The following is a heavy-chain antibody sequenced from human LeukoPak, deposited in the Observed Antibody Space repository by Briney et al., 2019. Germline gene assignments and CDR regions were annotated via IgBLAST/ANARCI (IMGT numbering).Heavy chain of an antibody. CDR1: GFTVSSNY. J-gene: IGHJ4*02. CDR3: ARDPMMPYDSSGE. D-gene: IGHD3-22*01. V-gene: IGHV3-66*02. CDR2: IYSGGST. Sequence: GGSLRLSCAASGFTVSSNYMSWVRQAPGKGLEWVSVIYSGGSTYYADSVKGRFTISRDNSKNTLYLQMNSLRAEDTAVYYCARDPMMPYDSSGEWGQGTLVTVSS.